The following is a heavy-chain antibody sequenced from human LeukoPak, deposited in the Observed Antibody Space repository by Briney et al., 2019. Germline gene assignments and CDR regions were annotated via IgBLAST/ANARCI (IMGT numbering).Heavy chain of an antibody. V-gene: IGHV3-21*01. CDR3: ARGGYSSSRRFDY. Sequence: GRSLRLSCAASGFTFSSYSMNWVRQAPGKGLEWVSSISSSSSYIYYADSVKGRFTISRDNAKNSLYLQMNSLRAEDTAVYYCARGGYSSSRRFDYWGQGTLVTVSS. CDR1: GFTFSSYS. CDR2: ISSSSSYI. J-gene: IGHJ4*02. D-gene: IGHD6-13*01.